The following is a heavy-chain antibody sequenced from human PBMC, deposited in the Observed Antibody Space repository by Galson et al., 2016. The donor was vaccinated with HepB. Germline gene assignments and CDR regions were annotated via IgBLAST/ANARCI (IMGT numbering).Heavy chain of an antibody. CDR3: AKDVVAGAVDYGMDV. CDR1: GFGFRRYC. V-gene: IGHV3-30*18. J-gene: IGHJ6*02. D-gene: IGHD6-19*01. CDR2: ISNAGSNK. Sequence: SLRLSCAASGFGFRRYCMPWVRQAPGKGLEWVAVISNAGSNKYYAAPVKGRVTISRDNSKNTMYLQMNSLRAEDTAVYYCAKDVVAGAVDYGMDVWGQGTPVTVSS.